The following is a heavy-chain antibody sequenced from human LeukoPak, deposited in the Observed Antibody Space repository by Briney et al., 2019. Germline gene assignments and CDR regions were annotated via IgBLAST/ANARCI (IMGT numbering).Heavy chain of an antibody. CDR1: GYTFTSYG. J-gene: IGHJ4*02. CDR2: ISAYNGNT. CDR3: AREDLYSGSYLTVY. Sequence: ASVEVSCKASGYTFTSYGISWVRQAPGQGLEWMGWISAYNGNTNYAQKLQGRVTMTTDTSTSTAYMELRSLRSDDTAVYYCAREDLYSGSYLTVYWGQGTLVTVSS. D-gene: IGHD1-26*01. V-gene: IGHV1-18*01.